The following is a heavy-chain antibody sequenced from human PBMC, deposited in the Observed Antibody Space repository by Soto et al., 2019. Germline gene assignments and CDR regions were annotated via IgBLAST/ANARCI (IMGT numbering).Heavy chain of an antibody. CDR1: GFTFSSDD. Sequence: PGGSLRLSCVTSGFTFSSDDMHWVRQVTGKGLEWVAAIGPGGSTYYPDSVKGRFTISRENDKNSLYLELNSLRAGDTAVYFCVRGRFKSSCYDYWGQGTLVTVS. D-gene: IGHD2-15*01. CDR2: IGPGGST. CDR3: VRGRFKSSCYDY. J-gene: IGHJ4*02. V-gene: IGHV3-13*01.